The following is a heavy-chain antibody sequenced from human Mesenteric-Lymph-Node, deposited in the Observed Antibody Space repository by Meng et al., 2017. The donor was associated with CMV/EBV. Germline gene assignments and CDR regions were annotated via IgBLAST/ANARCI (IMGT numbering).Heavy chain of an antibody. J-gene: IGHJ4*02. CDR1: GYTFTGYY. D-gene: IGHD2-2*01. V-gene: IGHV1-2*02. CDR3: ATQAGEYCSSTSCHTGDY. CDR2: INPNSGGT. Sequence: ASVKVSCKASGYTFTGYYMHWVRQAPGQGLEWMGWINPNSGGTNYAQKFQGRVTMTRDTSISTAYMELSRLRSDDTAVYYWATQAGEYCSSTSCHTGDYWGQGTLVTVSS.